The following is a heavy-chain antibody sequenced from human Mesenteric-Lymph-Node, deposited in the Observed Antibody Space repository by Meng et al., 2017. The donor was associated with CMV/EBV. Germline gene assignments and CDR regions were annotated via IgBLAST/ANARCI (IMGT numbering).Heavy chain of an antibody. CDR2: ITASGMST. CDR3: ARYCSSTSCSKAAFDI. Sequence: GGSLRLSCAASGFTFTGSSMTWVRQAPGKGLEWVSHITASGMSTYYADFVKGRFIISRDNTKNTLYLQMNSLRAEDTAVYYCARYCSSTSCSKAAFDIWGQGTMVTVSS. J-gene: IGHJ3*02. CDR1: GFTFTGSS. D-gene: IGHD2-2*01. V-gene: IGHV3-23*01.